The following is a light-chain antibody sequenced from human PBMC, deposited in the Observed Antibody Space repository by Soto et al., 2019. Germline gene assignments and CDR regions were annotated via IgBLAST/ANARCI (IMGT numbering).Light chain of an antibody. Sequence: DIQMTQSPSSLSASVGDRVTITCRASQGISNYLAWYQQQPGKVPRLLIYAASTLQSGVPSRFSGSGSGTDFTLTISSLQPEDVANYYCQRYNRAPRTFGPGTKVEIK. J-gene: IGKJ1*01. CDR2: AAS. V-gene: IGKV1-27*01. CDR1: QGISNY. CDR3: QRYNRAPRT.